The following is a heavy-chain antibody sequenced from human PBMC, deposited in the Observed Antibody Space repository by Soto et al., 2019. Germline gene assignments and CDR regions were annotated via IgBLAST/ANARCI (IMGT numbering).Heavy chain of an antibody. Sequence: AGGSLRLSCAASGFTFDDYAMHWVRQVPGKGLEWVSGINWNSGSIGYGDSVKGRFAISRDNAKNSLHLQMNSLSAEDTAFYYCVKDESINWYSGHFRHWGQGILVTVSS. CDR1: GFTFDDYA. CDR3: VKDESINWYSGHFRH. D-gene: IGHD6-13*01. V-gene: IGHV3-9*01. CDR2: INWNSGSI. J-gene: IGHJ1*01.